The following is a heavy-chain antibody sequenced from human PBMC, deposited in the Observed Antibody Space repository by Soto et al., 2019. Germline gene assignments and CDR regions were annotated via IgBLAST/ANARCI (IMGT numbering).Heavy chain of an antibody. J-gene: IGHJ4*02. CDR2: ISGSGASS. CDR1: GQTFNRYW. Sequence: PGGSLRLSCVASGQTFNRYWMTWVRQAPGKGLEWVSAISGSGASSYYADSVRGRFSISRDNSKNTLFLQMNSLRAEDTAVYYCAKDLVTLPRWGQGALVTVSS. D-gene: IGHD2-8*02. CDR3: AKDLVTLPR. V-gene: IGHV3-23*01.